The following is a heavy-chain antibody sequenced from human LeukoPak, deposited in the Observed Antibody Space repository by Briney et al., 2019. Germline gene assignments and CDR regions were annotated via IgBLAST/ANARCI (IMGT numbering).Heavy chain of an antibody. V-gene: IGHV4-39*01. CDR1: GGSISSSNYY. CDR2: IHYSGTT. Sequence: SETLSLTCTVSGGSISSSNYYWGWIRQPPGKGLVYIGSIHYSGTTYFNPSLKSRVTISVDTSENQFSLKLNSVTAADTAVYYCARGSPYHSWGQGTLVTDSS. CDR3: ARGSPYHS. J-gene: IGHJ4*02.